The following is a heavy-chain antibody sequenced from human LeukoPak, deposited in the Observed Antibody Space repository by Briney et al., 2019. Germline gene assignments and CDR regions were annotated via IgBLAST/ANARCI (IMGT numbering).Heavy chain of an antibody. J-gene: IGHJ4*02. CDR1: GGSISSSNYY. V-gene: IGHV4-39*07. CDR3: ARDMTTVTRRPFDY. D-gene: IGHD4-11*01. Sequence: SETLSLTCTVSGGSISSSNYYWGWIRQPPGKGLEWIGTIYYSGTTYYNPSLKSRLTISIDMSKNQFSLKLSSVTAADTAVYYCARDMTTVTRRPFDYWGQGTLVTVSS. CDR2: IYYSGTT.